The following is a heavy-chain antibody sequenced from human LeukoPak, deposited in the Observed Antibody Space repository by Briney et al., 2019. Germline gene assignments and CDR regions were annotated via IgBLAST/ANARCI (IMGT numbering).Heavy chain of an antibody. J-gene: IGHJ4*02. D-gene: IGHD3-3*01. CDR2: IRSKANSYAT. Sequence: GGSLRLSCAASGFTFSSYVMHWVRQASEKGLEWVGRIRSKANSYATAYAASVKGRFTISRDDSKNTAYLQMNSLKTEDTAVYYCTTTYYDFWRDLFDYWGQGTLVTVSS. CDR3: TTTYYDFWRDLFDY. V-gene: IGHV3-73*01. CDR1: GFTFSSYV.